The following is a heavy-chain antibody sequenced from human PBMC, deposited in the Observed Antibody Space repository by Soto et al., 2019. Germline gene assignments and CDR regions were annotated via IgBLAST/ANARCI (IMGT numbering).Heavy chain of an antibody. J-gene: IGHJ6*02. CDR3: AGGSIGGAIYYYGLDV. D-gene: IGHD1-26*01. CDR2: TYHTGTA. V-gene: IGHV4-30-2*02. CDR1: GGSISSGGYS. Sequence: PSETLSLTCAVSGGSISSGGYSWTWIRQPPGKGLEWVGHTYHTGTAYYSPSLKSRVTISVDTSKNQFSLTLSSVTAADTAVYSCAGGSIGGAIYYYGLDVWGQGTTVTVSS.